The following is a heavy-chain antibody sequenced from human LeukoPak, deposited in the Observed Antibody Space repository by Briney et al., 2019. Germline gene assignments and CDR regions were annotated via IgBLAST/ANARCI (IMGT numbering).Heavy chain of an antibody. V-gene: IGHV1-3*01. CDR3: ASSRRITIFGVVTSQFDY. CDR2: INAGNGNT. D-gene: IGHD3-3*01. CDR1: GYTFTSYA. Sequence: ASVNVSCKASGYTFTSYAMHWVRQAPGQRLEWMGWINAGNGNTKYSQKFQGRVTITRDTSASTAYMELSSLRSEDTAVYYCASSRRITIFGVVTSQFDYWGQGTLVTVSS. J-gene: IGHJ4*02.